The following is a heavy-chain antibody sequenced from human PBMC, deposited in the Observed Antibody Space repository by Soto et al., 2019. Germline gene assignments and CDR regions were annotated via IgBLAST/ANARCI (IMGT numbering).Heavy chain of an antibody. Sequence: QVQLQESGPGLVKPSQTLSLTCTVSGGSIKSGDYYWTWIRQPPGKGLEWIGYIYHSGSTYYNPSLKSRAAISVDTSKNQFSLNLNSMTAADTAVYYCARDAEGGGYDHFNSWGQGALVTVSS. D-gene: IGHD5-12*01. CDR3: ARDAEGGGYDHFNS. CDR1: GGSIKSGDYY. V-gene: IGHV4-30-4*01. CDR2: IYHSGST. J-gene: IGHJ4*02.